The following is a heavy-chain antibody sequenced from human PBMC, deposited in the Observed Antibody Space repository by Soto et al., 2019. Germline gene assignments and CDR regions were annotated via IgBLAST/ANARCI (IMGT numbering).Heavy chain of an antibody. Sequence: QPGGSLRLSCAASGFTFSSYAMSWVRQAPGKGLEWVSAISGSGGSTYYADSVKGRFTISRGNSKNTLYLQMNSLRAEDTAVYYCAKDQNRALDAFDIWGQGTMVTVSS. V-gene: IGHV3-23*01. J-gene: IGHJ3*02. CDR3: AKDQNRALDAFDI. CDR1: GFTFSSYA. CDR2: ISGSGGST. D-gene: IGHD3-10*01.